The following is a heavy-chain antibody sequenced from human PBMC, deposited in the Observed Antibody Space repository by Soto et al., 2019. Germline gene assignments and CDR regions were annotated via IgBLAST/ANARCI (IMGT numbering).Heavy chain of an antibody. J-gene: IGHJ5*02. Sequence: GGSLRLSCAASGFTFSSYAMSWVRQAPGKGLEWVGRIKSKTDGGTTDYAAPVKGRFTISRDDSKNTLYLQMNSLKTEDTAVYYCTTYYSSSWDPSFWWFDPWGQGTLVTVS. CDR2: IKSKTDGGTT. CDR1: GFTFSSYA. CDR3: TTYYSSSWDPSFWWFDP. D-gene: IGHD6-13*01. V-gene: IGHV3-15*01.